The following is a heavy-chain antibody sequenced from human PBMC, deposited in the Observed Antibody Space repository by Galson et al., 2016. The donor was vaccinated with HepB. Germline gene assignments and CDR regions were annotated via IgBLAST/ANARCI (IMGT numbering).Heavy chain of an antibody. CDR2: IHRRGDS. CDR3: VKGLGLGGGRVNLGENS. CDR1: GFTLNSND. V-gene: IGHV3-53*01. J-gene: IGHJ5*02. D-gene: IGHD1-26*01. Sequence: SLRLSCAASGFTLNSNDMSWVRQAPGQGLEFLSVIHRRGDSYDADSVKGRFTTSRDNSRNTVFLQMDSPRGEDTAVYYCVKGLGLGGGRVNLGENSWGQGTLVIVSS.